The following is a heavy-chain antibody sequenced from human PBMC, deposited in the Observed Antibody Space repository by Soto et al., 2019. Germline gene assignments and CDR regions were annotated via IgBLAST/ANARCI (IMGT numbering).Heavy chain of an antibody. V-gene: IGHV1-2*04. J-gene: IGHJ4*02. CDR2: INPDSGGT. CDR1: GYTFTGYY. Sequence: ASVKVSCKASGYTFTGYYLHWVRQAPGQGLEWMGWINPDSGGTDYAQKFQGWVTMTRDTSISTAYMELSRLRSDDTAVYYCARDDNCSGGSCYFYWGQGTLVTVSS. CDR3: ARDDNCSGGSCYFY. D-gene: IGHD2-15*01.